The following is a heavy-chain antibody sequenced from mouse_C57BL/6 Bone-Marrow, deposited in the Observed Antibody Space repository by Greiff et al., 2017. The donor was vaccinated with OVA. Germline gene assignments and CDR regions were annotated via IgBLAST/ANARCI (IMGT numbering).Heavy chain of an antibody. CDR3: ARWGTTVVAPYAMDY. V-gene: IGHV1-26*01. CDR1: GYTFTDYY. Sequence: QLQQSGPELVKPGASVKISCKASGYTFTDYYMNWVKQSHGKSLEWIGDINPNNGSTNYNQKFKGKATLTVDKTSRTAYMELRSLTSEDSAVYYCARWGTTVVAPYAMDYWGQGTSVTVSS. D-gene: IGHD1-1*01. CDR2: INPNNGST. J-gene: IGHJ4*01.